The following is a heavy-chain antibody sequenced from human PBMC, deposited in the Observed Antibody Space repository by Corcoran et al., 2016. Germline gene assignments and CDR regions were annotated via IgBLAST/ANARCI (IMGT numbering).Heavy chain of an antibody. V-gene: IGHV4-4*02. Sequence: QVQLQESGPGLVKPSGTLSLTCAVSGGSISSSNWWSWVRQPPGKGLEWVGEIYHSGSTNYNPSLKSRVTISVDKSKNEFSLKLSSVTAADTAVYYCARDLVAAAGMTGNAHWGQGTLVTVSS. CDR1: GGSISSSNW. D-gene: IGHD6-13*01. CDR2: IYHSGST. J-gene: IGHJ4*02. CDR3: ARDLVAAAGMTGNAH.